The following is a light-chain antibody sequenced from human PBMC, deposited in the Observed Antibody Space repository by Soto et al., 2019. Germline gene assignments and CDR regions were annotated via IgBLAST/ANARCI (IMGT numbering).Light chain of an antibody. CDR1: QSVSSSY. CDR2: GSS. CDR3: QQYGSSPFT. Sequence: EIVLTQSPGTLSLSPGERATISCRASQSVSSSYLAWYQQKPGQAPRLLIYGSSSRATGIPDMFSGSGSGTDFTLTISRLEPEDSAVYYCQQYGSSPFTFGGGTKVEIK. V-gene: IGKV3-20*01. J-gene: IGKJ4*01.